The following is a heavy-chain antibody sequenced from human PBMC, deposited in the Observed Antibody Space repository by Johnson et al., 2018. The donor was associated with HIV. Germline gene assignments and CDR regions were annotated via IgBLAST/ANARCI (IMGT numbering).Heavy chain of an antibody. Sequence: QMQLVESGGGVVQPGRSLRLSCAASGFTFSSYAMHWVRQAPGKGLEWVAVISYDGSNKYYADSVKGRFTISRDNAKNSLYLQMNSLRAEDTAVYYCAREAGYYDSSGYSDAFDIWGQGTMVTVSS. D-gene: IGHD3-22*01. CDR1: GFTFSSYA. V-gene: IGHV3-30*04. CDR3: AREAGYYDSSGYSDAFDI. J-gene: IGHJ3*02. CDR2: ISYDGSNK.